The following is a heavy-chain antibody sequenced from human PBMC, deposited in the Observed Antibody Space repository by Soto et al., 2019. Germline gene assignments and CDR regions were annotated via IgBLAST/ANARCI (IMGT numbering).Heavy chain of an antibody. J-gene: IGHJ6*02. D-gene: IGHD7-27*01. Sequence: SETLSLTCSVSGGSISSYYWSWIRQPPGKGLEWIGYIYYSGSTNYNPSLKSRVTISVDTSKNQFSLKLSSVTAADTAVYYCARGTGAARYYYGMDVWGQGTTVTVSS. V-gene: IGHV4-59*01. CDR1: GGSISSYY. CDR2: IYYSGST. CDR3: ARGTGAARYYYGMDV.